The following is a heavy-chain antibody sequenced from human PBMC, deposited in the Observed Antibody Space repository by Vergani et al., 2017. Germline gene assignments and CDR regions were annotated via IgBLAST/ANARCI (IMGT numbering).Heavy chain of an antibody. CDR2: INHSGST. D-gene: IGHD3-10*01. CDR1: GGSFSGYY. J-gene: IGHJ5*02. CDR3: ARGPKFPHRWRGSGSYPGALGWFDP. V-gene: IGHV4-34*01. Sequence: QVQLQQWGAGLLKPSETLSLTCAVYGGSFSGYYWSWIRQPPGKGLEWIGEINHSGSTNYKPSLKSRVTISVDTSKNQFSLKRSSVTAADTAVYYCARGPKFPHRWRGSGSYPGALGWFDPWGQGTLVTVSS.